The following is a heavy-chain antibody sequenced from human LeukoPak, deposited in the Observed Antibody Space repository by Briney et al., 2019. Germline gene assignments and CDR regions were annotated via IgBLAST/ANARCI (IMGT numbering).Heavy chain of an antibody. CDR1: GYTFTQLS. D-gene: IGHD3-22*01. CDR3: ATDSSSGYYYY. CDR2: FDPEDGET. J-gene: IGHJ4*02. V-gene: IGHV1-24*01. Sequence: ASVKVSCKVSGYTFTQLSMHWVRQAPGKGLEWMGGFDPEDGETIYAQKFQGRVTMTEDKSTDTVYMELSSLKSEDTAVYYCATDSSSGYYYYWGQGTLVTVSS.